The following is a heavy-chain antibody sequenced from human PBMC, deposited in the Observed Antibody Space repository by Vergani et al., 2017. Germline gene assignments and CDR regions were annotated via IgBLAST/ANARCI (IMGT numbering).Heavy chain of an antibody. CDR2: IRSKTYGGTT. D-gene: IGHD6-19*01. V-gene: IGHV3-49*03. Sequence: EVQLVESGGGLVQPGRSLRLSCTASGFTFGDYAMSWFRQAPGKGLEWVGFIRSKTYGGTTEYAASVKGRFTISRDISKNTLFLHMNSLRPEDTAVYYCAKVGRSEVAGTFGAFDIWGQGTMVTVSS. CDR1: GFTFGDYA. J-gene: IGHJ3*02. CDR3: AKVGRSEVAGTFGAFDI.